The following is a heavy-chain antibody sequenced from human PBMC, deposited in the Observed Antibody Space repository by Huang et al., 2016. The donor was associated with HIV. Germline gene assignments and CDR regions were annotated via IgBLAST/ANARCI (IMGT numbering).Heavy chain of an antibody. CDR2: ISYDGNKK. J-gene: IGHJ6*02. CDR1: GFSFSNYG. V-gene: IGHV3-30*18. Sequence: QVQLVESGGGVVQPGRSLRLSCAASGFSFSNYGIHWVRQAPGKGLEGVAGISYDGNKKYYGDSVKGRFTISRDNSNNSWFLQMNSLRAEDTAVYYCGKDWTGSSGWFTLHYYYYGMDVWGQGTTVTVSS. D-gene: IGHD6-19*01. CDR3: GKDWTGSSGWFTLHYYYYGMDV.